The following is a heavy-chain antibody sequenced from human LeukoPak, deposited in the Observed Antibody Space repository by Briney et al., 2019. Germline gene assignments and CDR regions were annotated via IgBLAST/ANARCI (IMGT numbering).Heavy chain of an antibody. V-gene: IGHV4-59*08. CDR1: GGSISSYY. CDR3: ARHSAYCGGDCYSRAGYWYFDL. J-gene: IGHJ2*01. D-gene: IGHD2-21*02. Sequence: SETLSLTCTVSGGSISSYYWSWIRQPPGKGLEWIGYIYYSGSTNYNPSLKSRVTISVDTSKNQFSLKLSSVTAADTAVYYCARHSAYCGGDCYSRAGYWYFDLWGRGTLVTVSS. CDR2: IYYSGST.